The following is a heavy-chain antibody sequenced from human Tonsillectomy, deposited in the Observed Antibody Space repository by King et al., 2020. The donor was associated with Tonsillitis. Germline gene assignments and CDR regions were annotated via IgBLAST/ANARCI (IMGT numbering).Heavy chain of an antibody. J-gene: IGHJ4*02. D-gene: IGHD3-22*01. Sequence: VQLVESGGGLVKPGGSLRLSCAASGFTFSDYYMSWIRQAPGKGLEWISYISGSGSTIYCADSVKGRFTISRDNAKNSLYLQMNSLRDEDTAVYYCARTLYYYDSSGFERDGDYWGQGTLVTVSS. CDR3: ARTLYYYDSSGFERDGDY. V-gene: IGHV3-11*01. CDR1: GFTFSDYY. CDR2: ISGSGSTI.